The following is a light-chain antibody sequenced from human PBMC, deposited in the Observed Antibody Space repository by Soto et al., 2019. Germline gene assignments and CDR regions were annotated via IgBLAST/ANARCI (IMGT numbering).Light chain of an antibody. V-gene: IGKV3-11*01. J-gene: IGKJ1*01. CDR1: QSVDNY. CDR3: HQHTTWLM. CDR2: ESS. Sequence: SPCSLTFDRGASDTLSCRARQSVDNYLDWYQQKPGQSPRLLIYESSNMATGIPARFSVSGSWTYFTLTTITSLHSEFVVVYYWHQHTTWLMFGQGTQVDI.